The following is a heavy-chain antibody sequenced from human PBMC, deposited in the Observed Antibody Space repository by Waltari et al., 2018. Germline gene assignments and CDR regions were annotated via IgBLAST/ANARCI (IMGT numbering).Heavy chain of an antibody. Sequence: QVQLQESGPGLVKPSETLSLTCTVSGGSISSYYWSWIRQPPGKGLEWIGYIYYSGSTNYNPSLKSRVTISVDTSKNQFSLKLSSVTAADTAVYYCVAGEITGTDPAGAFDIWGQGTMVTVSS. CDR2: IYYSGST. CDR1: GGSISSYY. D-gene: IGHD1-7*01. CDR3: VAGEITGTDPAGAFDI. V-gene: IGHV4-59*01. J-gene: IGHJ3*02.